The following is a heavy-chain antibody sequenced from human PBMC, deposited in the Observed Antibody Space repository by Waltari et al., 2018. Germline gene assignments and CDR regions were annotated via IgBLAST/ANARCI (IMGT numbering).Heavy chain of an antibody. J-gene: IGHJ2*01. D-gene: IGHD3-9*01. CDR2: IYYSGRT. CDR1: GGSISSYY. CDR3: ARGVDLLTGYYPIRYFDL. Sequence: QVQLQESGPGLVKPSETLSLTCTVSGGSISSYYWSWIRQPPGKGLEWIGYIYYSGRTNSNPALKSRVTISVDTSKNQFSLKLSSVTAADTAVYYCARGVDLLTGYYPIRYFDLWGRGTLVTVSS. V-gene: IGHV4-59*01.